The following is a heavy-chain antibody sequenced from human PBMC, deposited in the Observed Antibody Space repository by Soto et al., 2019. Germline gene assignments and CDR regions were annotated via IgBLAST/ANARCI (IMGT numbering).Heavy chain of an antibody. D-gene: IGHD1-26*01. V-gene: IGHV3-33*08. CDR2: IWYDGSNK. Sequence: PGGSLRLSCAASGFTFSSYSMNWVRQAPGKGLEWVAVIWYDGSNKYYANSVKGRFTISRDNSKNTLYLQMNSLRAEDTAVYYCARARELYFNADAFDIWGQGTMVTVSS. J-gene: IGHJ3*02. CDR1: GFTFSSYS. CDR3: ARARELYFNADAFDI.